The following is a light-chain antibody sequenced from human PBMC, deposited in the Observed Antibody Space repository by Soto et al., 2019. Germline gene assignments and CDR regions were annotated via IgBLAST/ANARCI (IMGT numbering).Light chain of an antibody. CDR2: AAS. CDR1: QSISTY. V-gene: IGKV1-39*01. Sequence: DIQMTQSPSSLSASVGDRFAITCRASQSISTYLHWYQQKPGKAPNLLIYAASTLQSGVPSRFSGSGSGTDFTLTISSLEPEDFAVYYCQQRSNWPPITFGQGTRLEI. CDR3: QQRSNWPPIT. J-gene: IGKJ5*01.